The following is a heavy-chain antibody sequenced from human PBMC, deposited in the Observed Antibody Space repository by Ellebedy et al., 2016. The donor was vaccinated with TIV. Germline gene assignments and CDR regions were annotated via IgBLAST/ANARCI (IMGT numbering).Heavy chain of an antibody. Sequence: PGGSLRLSCTASAFIFSTYGMHWVRQAPGQGLEWVAVIWYDGFNKDCADSVKGRFTISRDNSKSTLYLEMKSLRVEDTAVYYCAREQSPYYEILTGSFDYWGQGALVTVSS. CDR1: AFIFSTYG. V-gene: IGHV3-33*08. CDR3: AREQSPYYEILTGSFDY. J-gene: IGHJ4*02. D-gene: IGHD3-9*01. CDR2: IWYDGFNK.